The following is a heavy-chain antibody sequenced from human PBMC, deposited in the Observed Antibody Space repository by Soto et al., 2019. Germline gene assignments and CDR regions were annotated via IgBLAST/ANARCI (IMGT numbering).Heavy chain of an antibody. CDR2: IRSKAYGGTT. CDR3: TRRYCSGGSCYRGYWYFDL. CDR1: GFTFGDYA. D-gene: IGHD2-15*01. J-gene: IGHJ2*01. V-gene: IGHV3-49*03. Sequence: EVQLVESGGGLVQPGRSLRLSCTASGFTFGDYAMSWFRQAPGKGLEWVGFIRSKAYGGTTEYAASVKGRFTISRDDSKSIAYLQMNSLKTEDTAVYYCTRRYCSGGSCYRGYWYFDLWGRGTLVTVSS.